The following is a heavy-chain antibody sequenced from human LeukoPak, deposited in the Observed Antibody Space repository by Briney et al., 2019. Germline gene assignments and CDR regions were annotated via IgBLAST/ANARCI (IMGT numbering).Heavy chain of an antibody. J-gene: IGHJ6*02. CDR1: GGTFSSYA. V-gene: IGHV1-69*01. D-gene: IGHD2-2*01. Sequence: SVKVSCKASGGTFSSYAISWVRQAPGQGLEWMGGIIPIFGTANYAQKFQGRVTITADESTSIAYMELSSLRSEDTAVYYCARDQMVCSSTSCYRNYYYYYGMDVWGQGTTVTVSS. CDR2: IIPIFGTA. CDR3: ARDQMVCSSTSCYRNYYYYYGMDV.